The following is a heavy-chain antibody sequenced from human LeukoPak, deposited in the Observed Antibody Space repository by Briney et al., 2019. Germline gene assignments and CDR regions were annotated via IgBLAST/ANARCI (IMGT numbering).Heavy chain of an antibody. V-gene: IGHV4-39*07. CDR3: ARSAARNQYYYYYMDV. CDR2: IYYSGST. Sequence: PSETLSLTCTVSGGSISSSRYYWGWIRQPPGKGLEWIGSIYYSGSTYYNPSLKSRVTISVDTSKNQFSLKLSSVTAADTAVYYCARSAARNQYYYYYMDVWGKGTTVTVSS. CDR1: GGSISSSRYY. D-gene: IGHD6-6*01. J-gene: IGHJ6*03.